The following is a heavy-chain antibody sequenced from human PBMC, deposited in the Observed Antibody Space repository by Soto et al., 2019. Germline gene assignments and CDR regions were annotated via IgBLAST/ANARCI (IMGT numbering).Heavy chain of an antibody. CDR1: GFTFSSYA. Sequence: GGSLRLSCAASGFTFSSYAMSWVRQAPGKGLEWVSAISGSGGSTYYADSVKGRFTISRDNSKNTLYLQMNSLRAEDTAVYYCAKGRMIAVVITAYFDYWGQGTLVTVSS. V-gene: IGHV3-23*01. J-gene: IGHJ4*02. CDR2: ISGSGGST. CDR3: AKGRMIAVVITAYFDY. D-gene: IGHD3-22*01.